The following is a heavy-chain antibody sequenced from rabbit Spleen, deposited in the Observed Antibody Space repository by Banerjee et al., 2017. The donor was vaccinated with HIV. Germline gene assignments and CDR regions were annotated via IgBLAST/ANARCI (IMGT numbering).Heavy chain of an antibody. J-gene: IGHJ4*01. D-gene: IGHD1-1*01. CDR3: AREDVGGSVSL. CDR1: GFSFGSNYY. CDR2: INSGNSGYT. Sequence: QSLEESGGDLVKPGASLTLTCTASGFSFGSNYYMCWVRQAPGKGLEWISCINSGNSGYTYYATRATGRFTCSKTSSTTVTLQMTSLTAADTATYFCAREDVGGSVSLWGPGTLVTVS. V-gene: IGHV1S40*01.